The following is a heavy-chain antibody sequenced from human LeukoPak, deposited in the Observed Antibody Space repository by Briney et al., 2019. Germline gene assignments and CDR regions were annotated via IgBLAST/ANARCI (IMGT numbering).Heavy chain of an antibody. Sequence: SETLSLTCTVSGGSISSYYWSWIRQPAGKGREWIGRIYTSGSTNYNPSLKSRVTMSVDTSKNQFSLKLSSVTAADTAVYYCARDRATGTSHYYYYGMDVWGQGTTVTVSS. J-gene: IGHJ6*02. CDR2: IYTSGST. D-gene: IGHD1-1*01. V-gene: IGHV4-4*07. CDR3: ARDRATGTSHYYYYGMDV. CDR1: GGSISSYY.